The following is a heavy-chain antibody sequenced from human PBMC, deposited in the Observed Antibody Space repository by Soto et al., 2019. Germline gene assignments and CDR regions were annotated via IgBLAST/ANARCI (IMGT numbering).Heavy chain of an antibody. D-gene: IGHD2-2*01. Sequence: ASVKISCKASGGPLSSFDFSWVRQAPAQGLEWMGEIIPVFGRPNYAQRYRGRLTFTADESTNTSNMELMDLASEGTAVYYYAREANAYHFWGQCTQVPV. CDR1: GGPLSSFD. CDR2: IIPVFGRP. CDR3: AREANAYHF. V-gene: IGHV1-69*13. J-gene: IGHJ1*01.